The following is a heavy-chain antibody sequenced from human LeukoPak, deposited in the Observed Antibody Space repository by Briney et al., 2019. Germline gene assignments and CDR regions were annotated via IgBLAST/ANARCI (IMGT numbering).Heavy chain of an antibody. Sequence: ASVKVSCKGSGYTFTNYAVHWVRQAPGQRREGLGWINPGNGDTKYSQNFQGRVTVTSDTSAATAYVELNSLTSEDTAVYYCARERWHCRVNCYSVYYYALDVWGQGTTVTVSS. CDR1: GYTFTNYA. D-gene: IGHD2-15*01. V-gene: IGHV1-3*01. CDR3: ARERWHCRVNCYSVYYYALDV. CDR2: INPGNGDT. J-gene: IGHJ6*02.